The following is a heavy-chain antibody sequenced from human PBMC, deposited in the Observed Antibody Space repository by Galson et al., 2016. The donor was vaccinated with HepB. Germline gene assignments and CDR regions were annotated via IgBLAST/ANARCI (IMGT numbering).Heavy chain of an antibody. V-gene: IGHV3-7*04. D-gene: IGHD5-12*01. CDR2: IKQDGGEQ. CDR3: ARGFGTSGYTDAFDI. J-gene: IGHJ3*02. Sequence: LRLSCAASGFTFRNYWMSWVRQAPGKGLEWVANIKQDGGEQIYVDSVKGRFTISRDNAKNSLYLQMNSLRAEDTAVYYCARGFGTSGYTDAFDIWGQGTMVTVSS. CDR1: GFTFRNYW.